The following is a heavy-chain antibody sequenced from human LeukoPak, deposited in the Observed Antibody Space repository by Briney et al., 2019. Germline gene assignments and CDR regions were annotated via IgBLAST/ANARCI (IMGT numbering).Heavy chain of an antibody. CDR2: IYYSGST. V-gene: IGHV4-31*03. D-gene: IGHD2-15*01. CDR3: ARGVVVAATAKFDY. Sequence: SETLSLTCTVSGGSISSGGYYWSWIRQHPGKGLEWIGYIYYSGSTYYNPSPKSRVTISVDTSKNQFSLKLSSVTAADTAVYCCARGVVVAATAKFDYWGQGTLVTVSS. J-gene: IGHJ4*02. CDR1: GGSISSGGYY.